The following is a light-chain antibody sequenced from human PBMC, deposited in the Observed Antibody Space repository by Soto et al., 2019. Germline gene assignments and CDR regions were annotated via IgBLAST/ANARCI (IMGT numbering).Light chain of an antibody. Sequence: EIVLTQSPGTLSLSLGERATLSCRASQSVSSNYLAWYQQKPGQAPRLLIYGTSSRATGIPDRFSGSGSGTDFTLTISRLEPEDFAVYYCQHYGNSPRYSFGQGTKLEIK. J-gene: IGKJ2*03. CDR1: QSVSSNY. V-gene: IGKV3-20*01. CDR3: QHYGNSPRYS. CDR2: GTS.